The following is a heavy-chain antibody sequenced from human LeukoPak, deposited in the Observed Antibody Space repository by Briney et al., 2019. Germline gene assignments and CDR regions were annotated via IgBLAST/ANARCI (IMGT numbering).Heavy chain of an antibody. CDR3: TRADGDWRGLIRGY. CDR2: IRSKAYGGTT. CDR1: GFTFGDYA. J-gene: IGHJ4*02. D-gene: IGHD3-10*01. Sequence: PGGSLRLSCTASGFTFGDYAMSWFRQAPGKGLEWVGFIRSKAYGGTTEYAASVKGRFTISRDDSKSIAYLQMNSLKTEDTAVYYCTRADGDWRGLIRGYWGQGTLVTVSS. V-gene: IGHV3-49*03.